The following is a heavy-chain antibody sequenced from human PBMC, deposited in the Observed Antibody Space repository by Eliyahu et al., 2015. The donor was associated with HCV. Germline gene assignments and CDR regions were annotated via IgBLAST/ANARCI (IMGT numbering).Heavy chain of an antibody. CDR2: IKQDGSEK. D-gene: IGHD1-20*01. CDR1: GFTFSSXW. V-gene: IGHV3-7*02. J-gene: IGHJ6*02. CDR3: ARGRVTPLTAWHGMDV. Sequence: EVQLVESGGGLVQPGGSLRLSCAASGFTFSSXWMSWVRQAPGKGLEWVANIKQDGSEKYYVDSVKGRFTISRDNAKNSLYLQMNSLRAEDTAVYYCARGRVTPLTAWHGMDVWGQGTTVTVSS.